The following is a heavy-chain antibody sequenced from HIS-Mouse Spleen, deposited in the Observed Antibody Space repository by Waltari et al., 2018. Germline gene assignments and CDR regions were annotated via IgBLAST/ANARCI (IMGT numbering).Heavy chain of an antibody. CDR3: ARDFHDFWSGYYGGDKKHDAFDI. CDR2: IYTSGST. CDR1: GGSISSYY. J-gene: IGHJ3*02. D-gene: IGHD3-3*01. V-gene: IGHV4-4*07. Sequence: VQLQESGPGLVKPSETLSLTCTVSGGSISSYYWRWIRQPPGTGLWWLGRIYTSGSTNYNPSLKSRVTMSVDTSKNQFSLKLSSVTAADTAVYYCARDFHDFWSGYYGGDKKHDAFDIWGQGTMVTVSS.